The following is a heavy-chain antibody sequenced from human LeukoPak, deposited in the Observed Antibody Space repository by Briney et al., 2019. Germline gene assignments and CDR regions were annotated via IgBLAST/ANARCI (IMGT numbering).Heavy chain of an antibody. Sequence: SGPALVKPTQTLTLTCTFSGFSLSISGMCVSWIRQPPGKALEWLARIDWDDDKYYSTSLKTRLTISKDTSKNQVVLTMTNMDPVDTATYYCARMRGGSTGHRAFDIWGQGTMVTVSS. CDR3: ARMRGGSTGHRAFDI. CDR2: IDWDDDK. J-gene: IGHJ3*02. D-gene: IGHD2-15*01. CDR1: GFSLSISGMC. V-gene: IGHV2-70*11.